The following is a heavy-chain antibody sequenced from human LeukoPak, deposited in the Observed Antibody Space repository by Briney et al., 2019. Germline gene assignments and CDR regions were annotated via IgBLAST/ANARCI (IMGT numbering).Heavy chain of an antibody. CDR3: ARGPNSNWSGLDF. V-gene: IGHV3-74*01. CDR2: ISPTGSTT. D-gene: IGHD6-6*01. CDR1: GFSFSGHW. Sequence: PGGSLRLSCTASGFSFSGHWMHWARQLPGKGLVWVSRISPTGSTTSYADSVKGRFTVSRDNDKNTLYLQVNNLRAEDTAVYYCARGPNSNWSGLDFWGQGTLLTVSS. J-gene: IGHJ4*02.